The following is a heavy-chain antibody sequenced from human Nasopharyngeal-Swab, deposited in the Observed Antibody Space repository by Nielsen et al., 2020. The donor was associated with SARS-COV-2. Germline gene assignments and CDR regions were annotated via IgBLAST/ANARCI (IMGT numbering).Heavy chain of an antibody. J-gene: IGHJ6*02. CDR2: VSRSGRTI. D-gene: IGHD4-17*01. V-gene: IGHV3-11*01. CDR1: GFTFSDNY. Sequence: GESLKISCAASGFTFSDNYMSWIRQAPGKGLEWVSYVSRSGRTIYYTDSVKGRFTISRDNAKTSLYLQMNRLRDEDPDLYYCARFPRVTTTEDYYYYGMDVWGQGTTVTVSS. CDR3: ARFPRVTTTEDYYYYGMDV.